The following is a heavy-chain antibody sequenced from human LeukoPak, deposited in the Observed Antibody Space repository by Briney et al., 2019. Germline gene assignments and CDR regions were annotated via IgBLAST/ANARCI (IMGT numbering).Heavy chain of an antibody. CDR2: IYYSGST. Sequence: SETLSLTCTVSGGSISSTSYYWGWIRQPPGKGLEWIGSIYYSGSTYYNPSLKSRVTISVDTSKNQFSLKLSSVTAADTAVYYCARGGGRWLQDLEFGVLNWFDPWGQGTLVTVSS. D-gene: IGHD5-24*01. J-gene: IGHJ5*02. CDR1: GGSISSTSYY. V-gene: IGHV4-39*07. CDR3: ARGGGRWLQDLEFGVLNWFDP.